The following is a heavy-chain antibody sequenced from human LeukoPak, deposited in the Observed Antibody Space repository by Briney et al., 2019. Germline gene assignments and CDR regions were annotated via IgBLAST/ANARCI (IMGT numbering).Heavy chain of an antibody. V-gene: IGHV4-59*01. CDR3: ARGRRWLQSIDY. CDR2: IYYSGST. Sequence: PSETLSLTCTVSVGSISSYYWSWIRQPPGKGLEWIGYIYYSGSTNYNPSLKSRVTISVDTSKNQFSLKLSSVTAADTAVYYCARGRRWLQSIDYWGQGTLVTVSS. J-gene: IGHJ4*02. D-gene: IGHD5-24*01. CDR1: VGSISSYY.